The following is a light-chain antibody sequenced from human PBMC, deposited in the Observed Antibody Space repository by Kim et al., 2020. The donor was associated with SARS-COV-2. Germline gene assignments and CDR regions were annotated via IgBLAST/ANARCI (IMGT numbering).Light chain of an antibody. J-gene: IGLJ2*01. CDR1: SSDVGAYNF. V-gene: IGLV2-11*03. Sequence: GQSGTISCTGTSSDVGAYNFVTWYQQHPGKAPKLMIYDVSERPSGVPDRFSASKSGNTASLTISGLQAEDEADYYCCSYAGRYNLIFGGGTQLTVL. CDR3: CSYAGRYNLI. CDR2: DVS.